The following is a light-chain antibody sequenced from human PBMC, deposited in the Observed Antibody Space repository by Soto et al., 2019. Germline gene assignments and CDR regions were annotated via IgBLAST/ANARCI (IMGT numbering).Light chain of an antibody. Sequence: QSALTQPASVSGSPGQSITISCTGTSSDVGGYNYVSWYQQHPGKAPKLMIYDVSNRPSGVSNRFSGSKSGNTASLTISGLQAEDGADYYCGSYPSSSTLVGFGGGTKLTVL. CDR3: GSYPSSSTLVG. J-gene: IGLJ2*01. CDR2: DVS. CDR1: SSDVGGYNY. V-gene: IGLV2-14*01.